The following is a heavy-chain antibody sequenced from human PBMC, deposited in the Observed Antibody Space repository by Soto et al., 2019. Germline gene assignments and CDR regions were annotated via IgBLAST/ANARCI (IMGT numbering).Heavy chain of an antibody. CDR3: ARNPIPRGPVY. D-gene: IGHD1-26*01. CDR2: IYYSGST. J-gene: IGHJ4*02. V-gene: IGHV4-31*03. CDR1: GGSISSGGYY. Sequence: SETLSLTCTVSGGSISSGGYYWSWIRQHPGKGLEWIGYIYYSGSTYYNPSLKSRVTISVDTSKNQFSLKLSSVTAADTAVYYCARNPIPRGPVYWGQGTLVTVSS.